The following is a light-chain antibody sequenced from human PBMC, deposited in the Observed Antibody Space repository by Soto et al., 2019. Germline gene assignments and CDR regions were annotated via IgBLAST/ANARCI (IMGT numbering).Light chain of an antibody. CDR1: SSDIGDSNY. V-gene: IGLV2-14*03. CDR2: DVT. CDR3: SSYATTSALYV. Sequence: QSALTRAASVSGAPGQAITISCPGTSSDIGDSNYVSWYQQHPGKAPKLMIYDVTSRPSGVSNRFSGSKSGNTASLTISGLQAEDEADYYCSSYATTSALYVFGTGTKVTVL. J-gene: IGLJ1*01.